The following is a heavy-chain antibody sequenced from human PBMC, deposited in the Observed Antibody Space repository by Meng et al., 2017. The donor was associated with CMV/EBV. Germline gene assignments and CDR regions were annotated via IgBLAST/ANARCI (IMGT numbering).Heavy chain of an antibody. Sequence: GGSLRLSCPASGFTFSSYAMHWVRQAPGKGLEWVAVISYDGSNKYYADSVKGRFTISRDNSKNTLYLQMNSLRAEDTAVYYCARVEIGCSSTSCYTDYYYYGMDVWGQGTTVTVS. V-gene: IGHV3-30-3*01. D-gene: IGHD2-2*02. J-gene: IGHJ6*02. CDR1: GFTFSSYA. CDR3: ARVEIGCSSTSCYTDYYYYGMDV. CDR2: ISYDGSNK.